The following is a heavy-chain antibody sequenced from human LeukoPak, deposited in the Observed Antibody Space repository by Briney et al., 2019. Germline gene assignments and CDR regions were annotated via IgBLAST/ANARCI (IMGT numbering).Heavy chain of an antibody. CDR2: IYPGDSDT. D-gene: IGHD5-18*01. CDR3: ARDGYSYVFDY. CDR1: GYSFTSYW. J-gene: IGHJ4*02. V-gene: IGHV5-51*01. Sequence: GESLKISCKGSGYSFTSYWIGWVRQMPGKGLEWMGIIYPGDSDTRYCPSFQGQVTISADKSNRTAYLQWSSLKASDTAMYYCARDGYSYVFDYWGKGTLVTVSS.